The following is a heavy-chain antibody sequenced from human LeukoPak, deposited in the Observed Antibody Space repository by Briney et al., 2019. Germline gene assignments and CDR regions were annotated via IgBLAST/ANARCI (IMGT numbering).Heavy chain of an antibody. CDR2: IIPIFGTA. Sequence: SVKVSCKASGGTFSSYAISWVRQPPGQGLEWMGGIIPIFGTANYAQKFQGRVTITADESTSTAYMELSSLRSEDTAVYYCAREGIDSSGYYYSSFDYWGQGTLVTVSS. CDR3: AREGIDSSGYYYSSFDY. V-gene: IGHV1-69*13. J-gene: IGHJ4*02. CDR1: GGTFSSYA. D-gene: IGHD3-22*01.